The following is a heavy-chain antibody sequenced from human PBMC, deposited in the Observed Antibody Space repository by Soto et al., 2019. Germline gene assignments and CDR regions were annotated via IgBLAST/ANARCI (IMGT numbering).Heavy chain of an antibody. V-gene: IGHV4-34*01. CDR3: ARGRKGFSSSCYVD. CDR1: GGSFSVYY. CDR2: INDSGGT. J-gene: IGHJ4*02. D-gene: IGHD6-13*01. Sequence: PSETLSLTCAVYGGSFSVYYWTWIRQPPGKGLEWIGEINDSGGTDYNPSLKSRVTISLDTSKSQLSLKLSSVTAADTAVYYCARGRKGFSSSCYVDWGQGTLVTVSS.